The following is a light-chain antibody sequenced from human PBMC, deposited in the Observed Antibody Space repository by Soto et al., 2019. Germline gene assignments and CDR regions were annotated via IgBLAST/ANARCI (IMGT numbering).Light chain of an antibody. J-gene: IGKJ4*01. CDR3: QEYNHWHPIT. V-gene: IGKV3D-15*01. Sequence: DIVLTQSPGTLSLSPGERATLSCRASQSVSSIYLAWYQQKPGQAPRLLIYDASNRATGIPARFSGSGSGTEFTLTITSLQSEDFAVYYCQEYNHWHPITFGGGTKVAIK. CDR2: DAS. CDR1: QSVSSIY.